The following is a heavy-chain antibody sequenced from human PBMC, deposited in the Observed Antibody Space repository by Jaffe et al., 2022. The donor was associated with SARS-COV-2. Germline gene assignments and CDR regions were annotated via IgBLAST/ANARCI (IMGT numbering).Heavy chain of an antibody. D-gene: IGHD3-22*01. V-gene: IGHV3-48*02. CDR2: ISSSSSTI. CDR3: ARDSSLLGWIVVNWFDP. CDR1: GFTFSSYS. J-gene: IGHJ5*02. Sequence: EVQLVESGGGLVQPGGSLRLSCAASGFTFSSYSMNWVRQAPGKGLEWVSYISSSSSTIYYADSVKGRFTISRDNAKNSLYLQMNSLRDEDTAVYYCARDSSLLGWIVVNWFDPWGQGTLVTVSS.